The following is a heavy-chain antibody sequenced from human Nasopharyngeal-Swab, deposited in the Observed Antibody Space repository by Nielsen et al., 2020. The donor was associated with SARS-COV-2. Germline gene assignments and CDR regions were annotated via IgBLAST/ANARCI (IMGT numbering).Heavy chain of an antibody. CDR3: AGGRIWFDP. D-gene: IGHD2/OR15-2a*01. CDR2: ITYSGST. Sequence: SETLSLTCAVYGGSFSGYYWGWIRQPPGKGLEWIGEITYSGSTNYNPSLKSRVTISVDTSKNQFSLKLNSVTAADTAVYYCAGGRIWFDPWGQGTLVTVSS. J-gene: IGHJ5*02. V-gene: IGHV4-34*01. CDR1: GGSFSGYY.